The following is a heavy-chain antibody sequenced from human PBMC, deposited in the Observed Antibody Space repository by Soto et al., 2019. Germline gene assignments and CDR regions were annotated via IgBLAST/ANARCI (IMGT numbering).Heavy chain of an antibody. CDR2: ISGSGGST. D-gene: IGHD2-21*02. V-gene: IGHV3-23*01. CDR3: AKSYCGGDCYFDY. J-gene: IGHJ4*02. Sequence: EVQLLESGGGLVQPGGSLRLSCAASGFTFSSYAMSWVRQAPGKGLEWVSAISGSGGSTYYADSVKGRFTISRDNSKNTLYLQMNSQRAEDTAVYYCAKSYCGGDCYFDYWGQGTLVTVSS. CDR1: GFTFSSYA.